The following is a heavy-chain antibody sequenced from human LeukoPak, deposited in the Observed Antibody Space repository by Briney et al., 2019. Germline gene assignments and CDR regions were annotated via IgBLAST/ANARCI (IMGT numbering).Heavy chain of an antibody. D-gene: IGHD6-6*01. J-gene: IGHJ4*02. CDR1: GGSISSGGYY. CDR3: ARVSPHSSRPPLYYFDY. V-gene: IGHV4-61*08. CDR2: IYYSGST. Sequence: SETLSLTCTVSGGSISSGGYYWSWIRQHPGKGLEWIGYIYYSGSTNYNPSLKSRVAISVDTSKNQFSLKLSSVTAADTAVYYCARVSPHSSRPPLYYFDYWGQGTLVTVSS.